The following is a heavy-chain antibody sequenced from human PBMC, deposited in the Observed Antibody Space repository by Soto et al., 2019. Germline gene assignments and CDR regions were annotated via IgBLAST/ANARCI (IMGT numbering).Heavy chain of an antibody. Sequence: VQLVESGGGVVQPGRSLRLSCAASGFTFSSYAMHWVRQAPGKGLEWVAVISYDGSNKYYADSVKGRFTISRDNSKNTLYLQMNSLRAEDTAVYYCAREEWLKVSFDIWGQGTMVTVSS. J-gene: IGHJ3*02. CDR3: AREEWLKVSFDI. D-gene: IGHD6-19*01. V-gene: IGHV3-30-3*01. CDR2: ISYDGSNK. CDR1: GFTFSSYA.